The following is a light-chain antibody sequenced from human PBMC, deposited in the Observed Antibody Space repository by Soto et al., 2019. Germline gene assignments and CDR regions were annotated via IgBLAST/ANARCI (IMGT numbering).Light chain of an antibody. J-gene: IGKJ4*01. CDR1: QSVASNY. Sequence: EIVLTQSPGTLSLSPGERATLSCRAIQSVASNYLGWYQQKPGQAPRVLIFDASIRATGIPDRFSASGSGSDFTLTISRMEPDDFAVYYCHQYDSLPLTFGGGTKVDIK. CDR2: DAS. CDR3: HQYDSLPLT. V-gene: IGKV3-20*01.